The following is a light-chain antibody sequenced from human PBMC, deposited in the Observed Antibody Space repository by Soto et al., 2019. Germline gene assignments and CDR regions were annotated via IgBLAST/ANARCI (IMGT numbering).Light chain of an antibody. Sequence: EIVLTQSPGTLSLSPGARATLSCRASQSVRTYLAWYQQKPGQAPMLLIYGASTSATGIPDRFSGSGSGTDFTLSISRLEPEDCAVCDCHPYDMSSLTVGQRTSVELQ. V-gene: IGKV3-20*01. CDR2: GAS. CDR1: QSVRTY. J-gene: IGKJ1*01. CDR3: HPYDMSSLT.